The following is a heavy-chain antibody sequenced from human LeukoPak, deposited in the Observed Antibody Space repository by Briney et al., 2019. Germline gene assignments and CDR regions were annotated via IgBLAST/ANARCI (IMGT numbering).Heavy chain of an antibody. V-gene: IGHV4-59*01. Sequence: PSETLSLTCTVSGGSMSSYYWSWIRQPPGKGLEWIGYIYYSGSTNYSPSLKSRVTISIDTSKNQFSLKLTSVTAADTAVYYCARILDSGRFDYWGQGTLVTVSS. CDR2: IYYSGST. CDR1: GGSMSSYY. D-gene: IGHD6-19*01. J-gene: IGHJ4*02. CDR3: ARILDSGRFDY.